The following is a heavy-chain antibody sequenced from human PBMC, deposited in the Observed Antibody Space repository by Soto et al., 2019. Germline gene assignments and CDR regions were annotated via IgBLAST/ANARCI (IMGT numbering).Heavy chain of an antibody. CDR2: ISDSAYT. D-gene: IGHD5-18*01. CDR1: GGSISYVNNHY. V-gene: IGHV4-4*09. CDR3: ACIFSGGYSYGFSYYGMDV. Sequence: SETLSLTCTVSGGSISYVNNHYCSWFRLPPGKGLEWIGYISDSAYTNYNPSLNGRVTISVDTSKNQFSLKLSSVTAADTAVYYCACIFSGGYSYGFSYYGMDVWGQGTTVTVSS. J-gene: IGHJ6*02.